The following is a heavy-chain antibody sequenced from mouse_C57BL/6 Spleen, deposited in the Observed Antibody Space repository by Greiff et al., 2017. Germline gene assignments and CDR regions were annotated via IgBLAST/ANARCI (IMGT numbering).Heavy chain of an antibody. V-gene: IGHV1-75*01. CDR1: GYTFTDYY. Sequence: QVQLQQSGPELVKPGASVKISCKASGYTFTDYYINWVKQRPGQGLEWIGWIFPGSGSTYYNEKFKGKATLTVDKSSSTAYMLLSSLTSEDSAVYFCASYYGSSYRYFDCWGQGTTLTVSS. CDR3: ASYYGSSYRYFDC. J-gene: IGHJ2*01. D-gene: IGHD1-1*01. CDR2: IFPGSGST.